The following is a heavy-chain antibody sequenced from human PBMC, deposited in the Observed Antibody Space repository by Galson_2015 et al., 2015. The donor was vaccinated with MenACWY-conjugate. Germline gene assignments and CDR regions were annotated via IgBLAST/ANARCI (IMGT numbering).Heavy chain of an antibody. J-gene: IGHJ3*02. CDR2: VSYDGSSK. D-gene: IGHD5-24*01. CDR1: GFRFSSYT. Sequence: SLRLSCAASGFRFSSYTLYWVRQAPGKGLEWVAVVSYDGSSKYYTDSVQGRFTISRDNSKNTVSLQMDSLRPEDSAVYYCVRAEGWLRSAFDIWGQGTMVTVSS. CDR3: VRAEGWLRSAFDI. V-gene: IGHV3-30*10.